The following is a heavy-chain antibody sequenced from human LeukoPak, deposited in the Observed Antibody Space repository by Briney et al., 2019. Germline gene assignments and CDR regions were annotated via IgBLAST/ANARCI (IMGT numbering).Heavy chain of an antibody. CDR1: GFTFSSYG. V-gene: IGHV3-30*02. Sequence: GGSLRLSCAASGFTFSSYGMHWVRQAPGKGLEWVALIRYDGSNKYYADSVKGRFTISRDNSKNTLYLQMNSLRAEDTAVYYCANLLTIEFDYWGQGTLVTVSS. J-gene: IGHJ4*02. D-gene: IGHD3-10*01. CDR3: ANLLTIEFDY. CDR2: IRYDGSNK.